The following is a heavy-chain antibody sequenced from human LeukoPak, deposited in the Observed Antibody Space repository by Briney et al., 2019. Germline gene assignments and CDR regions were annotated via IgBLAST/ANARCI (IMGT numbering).Heavy chain of an antibody. Sequence: SGTLSLTCAVSGGSISSGTYYWSCIRHHPGKDLEWIGYIHDSGRTNYNPSLKSRVTISVDTSKNQFSLKLSSVTAADTAVYYCARDKGSIAAAGPLYYYYYYGMDVWGQGTTVTVSS. D-gene: IGHD6-13*01. J-gene: IGHJ6*02. V-gene: IGHV4-61*01. CDR1: GGSISSGTYY. CDR2: IHDSGRT. CDR3: ARDKGSIAAAGPLYYYYYYGMDV.